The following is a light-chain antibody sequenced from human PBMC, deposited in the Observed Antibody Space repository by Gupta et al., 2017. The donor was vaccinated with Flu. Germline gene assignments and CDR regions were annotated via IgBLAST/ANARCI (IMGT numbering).Light chain of an antibody. Sequence: SYVLTQAPSVSVAPGQTARLNCGGNDIGDKTVHWYQQKPGRAPVLVVYDDNDRPSGIPERFSGSNPGNPATLTISRADAGDEADYYCQVWDSGSAHWVFGGGTRLTVL. CDR2: DDN. CDR1: DIGDKT. J-gene: IGLJ3*02. CDR3: QVWDSGSAHWV. V-gene: IGLV3-21*02.